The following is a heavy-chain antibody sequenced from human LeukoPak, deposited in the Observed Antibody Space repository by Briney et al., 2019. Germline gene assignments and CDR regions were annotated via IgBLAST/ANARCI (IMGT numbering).Heavy chain of an antibody. CDR1: GFTFSGSA. Sequence: GGSLKLSCAASGFTFSGSAMHWVRQASGEGLEWVGRIRSKANSYATAYAASVKGRFTISRDDSKNTAYLQMNSLKTEDTAVYYCTSLHDGYLEVFDYWGQGTLVTVSS. V-gene: IGHV3-73*01. J-gene: IGHJ4*02. CDR3: TSLHDGYLEVFDY. D-gene: IGHD5-18*01. CDR2: IRSKANSYAT.